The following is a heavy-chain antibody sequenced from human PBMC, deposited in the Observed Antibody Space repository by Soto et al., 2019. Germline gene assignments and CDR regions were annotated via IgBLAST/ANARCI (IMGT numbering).Heavy chain of an antibody. V-gene: IGHV3-30*18. CDR3: AKDVGSGWYPYYGMDV. CDR1: GFTFSSYG. J-gene: IGHJ6*02. D-gene: IGHD6-19*01. CDR2: ISYDGSNK. Sequence: QVQLVESGGGVVQPGRSLRLSCAASGFTFSSYGMHWVRQAPGNGLEWVAVISYDGSNKYYADSVKGRFTISRDNSKNTLYLQMNSLRAEDTAVYYCAKDVGSGWYPYYGMDVWGQGTTVTVSS.